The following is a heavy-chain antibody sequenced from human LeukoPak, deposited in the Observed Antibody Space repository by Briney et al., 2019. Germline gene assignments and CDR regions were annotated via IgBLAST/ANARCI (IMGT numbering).Heavy chain of an antibody. CDR2: INAVDGNT. Sequence: ASVKVSCKASGYTFINYAINWGRQAPGQRPEWVGWINAVDGNTKYSQKFQGRVTITRDTSASTAYMELTSLTSADTAVYYCARGPRAAADDYWGQGTLVTVSS. D-gene: IGHD6-13*01. CDR1: GYTFINYA. J-gene: IGHJ4*02. V-gene: IGHV1-3*01. CDR3: ARGPRAAADDY.